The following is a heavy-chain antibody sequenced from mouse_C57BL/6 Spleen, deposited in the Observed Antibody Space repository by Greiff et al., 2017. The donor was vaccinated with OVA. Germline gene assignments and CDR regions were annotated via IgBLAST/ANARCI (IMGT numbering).Heavy chain of an antibody. J-gene: IGHJ1*03. D-gene: IGHD1-1*01. CDR1: GYTFTSYG. CDR2: IYPRSGNT. V-gene: IGHV1-81*01. CDR3: ARSYYGSSYWYVEV. Sequence: VQLQQSGAELARPGASVKLSCKASGYTFTSYGISWVKQRTGQGLEWIGEIYPRSGNTYYNEKFKGKATLTADKCSSTGYMERRSLTSEDAAGDFCARSYYGSSYWYVEVWGTGTTVTVSS.